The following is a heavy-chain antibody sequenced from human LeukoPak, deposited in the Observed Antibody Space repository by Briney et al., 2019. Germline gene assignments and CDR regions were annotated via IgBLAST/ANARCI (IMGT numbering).Heavy chain of an antibody. CDR1: GYTFTRYD. J-gene: IGHJ4*02. CDR2: VDTMSGYT. V-gene: IGHV1-8*03. CDR3: ARVDGSPDY. D-gene: IGHD2-15*01. Sequence: ASVKVSCKASGYTFTRYDINWVRQATGQGLEWLGWVDTMSGYTGSAQNFQGRVTITRDTSITTAYMELSSLRSEDTAIYYCARVDGSPDYWGQGTLVTVSS.